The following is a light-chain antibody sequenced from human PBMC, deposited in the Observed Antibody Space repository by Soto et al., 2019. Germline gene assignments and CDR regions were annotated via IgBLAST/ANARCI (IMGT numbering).Light chain of an antibody. CDR1: QDISNY. CDR3: QQYDNLPLT. J-gene: IGKJ4*01. Sequence: DIQMTQSPSSLSASVGDRVTITCQAIQDISNYLNWYQQKPGKAPKLLIYDASNLETGVPSRFSRSGSGTDFTFTISSLQPEDIATYYCQQYDNLPLTFGGGTKVEIK. V-gene: IGKV1-33*01. CDR2: DAS.